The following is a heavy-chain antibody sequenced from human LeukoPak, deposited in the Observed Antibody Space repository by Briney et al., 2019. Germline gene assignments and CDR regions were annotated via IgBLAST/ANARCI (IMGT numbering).Heavy chain of an antibody. CDR3: ARGKDITIWYYYYYDMDV. D-gene: IGHD3-3*01. J-gene: IGHJ6*02. CDR2: INHSGST. CDR1: GGSFSGYY. V-gene: IGHV4-34*01. Sequence: SETLSLTCAVYGGSFSGYYWSWIRQPPGKGLEWIGEINHSGSTNYNPSLKSRVTISVDTSKNQFSLKLSSVTAADTAVYYCARGKDITIWYYYYYDMDVWGQGTTVTVSS.